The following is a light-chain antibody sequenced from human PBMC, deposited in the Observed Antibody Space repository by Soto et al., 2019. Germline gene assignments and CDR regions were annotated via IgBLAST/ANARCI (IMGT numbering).Light chain of an antibody. CDR2: AAV. CDR3: QQVNYYPFT. CDR1: QGISSW. Sequence: DIQMTQSPSSVSASVGDRVTITCRASQGISSWLAWYQQKPGKAPKLLIYAAVVLQDGVPSRFSGTGSATEFILIINGLQPEDFATYYCQQVNYYPFTFGGGAKVDIK. V-gene: IGKV1-12*01. J-gene: IGKJ4*01.